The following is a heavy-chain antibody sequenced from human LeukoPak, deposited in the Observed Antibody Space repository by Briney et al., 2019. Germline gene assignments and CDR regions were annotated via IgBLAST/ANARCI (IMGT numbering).Heavy chain of an antibody. D-gene: IGHD6-13*01. Sequence: ASVKVSCKASGYTFTSYGISWVRQAPGQGLEWMGWISAYNGNTNYAQKLQGRVTMTTDTSTSTAYMELRILRYDDTAVYYCARDFGIAAAGTGDYWGQGTLVTVSS. CDR1: GYTFTSYG. CDR2: ISAYNGNT. J-gene: IGHJ4*02. CDR3: ARDFGIAAAGTGDY. V-gene: IGHV1-18*01.